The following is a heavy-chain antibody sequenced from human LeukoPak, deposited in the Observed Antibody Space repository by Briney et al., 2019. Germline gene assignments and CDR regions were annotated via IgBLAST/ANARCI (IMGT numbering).Heavy chain of an antibody. D-gene: IGHD2-2*01. J-gene: IGHJ6*04. CDR3: AGSAPSMLGYYYYGMDV. Sequence: GESLKISCKGSGYRFTNYWIGWVRQMPGKGLEWMGIIYPGDSDTRYSPSFQGQVTISADKSISTAYLQWSSLKASDTAMYYCAGSAPSMLGYYYYGMDVWGKGTTVTVSS. CDR1: GYRFTNYW. CDR2: IYPGDSDT. V-gene: IGHV5-51*01.